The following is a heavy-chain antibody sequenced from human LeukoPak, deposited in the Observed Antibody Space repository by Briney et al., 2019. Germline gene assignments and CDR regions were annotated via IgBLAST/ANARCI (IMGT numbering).Heavy chain of an antibody. Sequence: ASVKVSCKASGYTITSYDINWVRQATGQGLEWMGWMNPNSGNTGYAQKFQGRVTMTRNTSISTAYMELSSLRSEDTAVYYCAGAVPRYSSGWYGVNYWGQGTLVTVSS. J-gene: IGHJ4*02. V-gene: IGHV1-8*01. CDR3: AGAVPRYSSGWYGVNY. CDR1: GYTITSYD. CDR2: MNPNSGNT. D-gene: IGHD6-19*01.